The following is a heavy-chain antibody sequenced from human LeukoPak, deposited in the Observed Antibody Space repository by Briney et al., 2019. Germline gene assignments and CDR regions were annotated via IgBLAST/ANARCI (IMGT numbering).Heavy chain of an antibody. J-gene: IGHJ4*02. CDR3: ARLKKSSGWYNFDY. CDR1: AFSVSSDY. D-gene: IGHD6-19*01. V-gene: IGHV3-7*01. Sequence: GGSLRLSCAASAFSVSSDYMTWVRQAPGKGLEWVASIRWDDERHHVDSVTGRFSVSRDNAKNSLYLQMNSLRAEDTAVYYCARLKKSSGWYNFDYWGQGALVTVSS. CDR2: IRWDDER.